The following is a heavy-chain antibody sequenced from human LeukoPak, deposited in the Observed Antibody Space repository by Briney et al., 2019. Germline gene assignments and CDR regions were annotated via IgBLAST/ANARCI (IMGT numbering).Heavy chain of an antibody. CDR3: AIDTFSSGWRDYSDY. V-gene: IGHV4-4*07. CDR1: GDSVSCFY. J-gene: IGHJ4*02. Sequence: SETLSLTCSVSGDSVSCFYWSWIRQPAGKGLEWIGRIYTSGNTRDTSTKYNPSLRSRVSMSVDTSKNQFSLKLRSVTAADTAIYYCAIDTFSSGWRDYSDYRGQGILVTVSS. D-gene: IGHD6-19*01. CDR2: IYTSGNT.